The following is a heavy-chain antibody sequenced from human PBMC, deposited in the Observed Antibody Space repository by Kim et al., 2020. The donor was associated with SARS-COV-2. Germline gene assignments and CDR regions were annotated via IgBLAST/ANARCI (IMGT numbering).Heavy chain of an antibody. CDR3: ARFGSDWSLSS. Sequence: GGSLRLPCAGSGFTFSSDWMHWVRQAPGKGLEWVSRINTDGSFTTNADSVKGRFTISRDNAKNTLYLQMNSLRAEDTAVYYCARFGSDWSLSSWGQGTLVTVSS. CDR2: INTDGSFT. J-gene: IGHJ4*02. CDR1: GFTFSSDW. V-gene: IGHV3-74*01. D-gene: IGHD6-19*01.